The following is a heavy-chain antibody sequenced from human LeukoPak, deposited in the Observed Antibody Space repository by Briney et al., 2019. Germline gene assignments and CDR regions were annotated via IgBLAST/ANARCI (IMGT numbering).Heavy chain of an antibody. D-gene: IGHD2-21*02. J-gene: IGHJ4*02. Sequence: SVKVSCKASGGTFISYAISWVRQAPGQGLEWMGRIIPIFGTANYAQKLQGRVTITTDESTSTAYMELSSLRSEDPAVYYCAVVVVTAIFRLDYWGQGTLVTVSS. CDR3: AVVVVTAIFRLDY. V-gene: IGHV1-69*05. CDR2: IIPIFGTA. CDR1: GGTFISYA.